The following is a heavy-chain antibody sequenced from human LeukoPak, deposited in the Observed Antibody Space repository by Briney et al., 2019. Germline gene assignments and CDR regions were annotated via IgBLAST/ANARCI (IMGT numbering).Heavy chain of an antibody. J-gene: IGHJ4*02. CDR3: AKPPRVVVVTAFDS. CDR2: ITGSGSST. Sequence: GGSLRLSCAASGFTFSSYAMTWVRQAPGKGLEWVSSITGSGSSTYYADSVKGRFTISRDNSKNMVYVQMNSLRAEDTAVYFCAKPPRVVVVTAFDSWGQGTLVTVSS. CDR1: GFTFSSYA. D-gene: IGHD2-21*02. V-gene: IGHV3-23*01.